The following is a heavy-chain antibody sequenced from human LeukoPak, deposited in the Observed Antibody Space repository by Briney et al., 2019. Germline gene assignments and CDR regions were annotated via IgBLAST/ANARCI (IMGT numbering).Heavy chain of an antibody. Sequence: SETLSLTCAVYGGSFSGYYWSWIRQPPGKGLEWIGEINHSGSTNYNPSLKSRVTISVDKSKNQFSLRLTSVTAADTAVYYCARDHPDSYGPRGTEYWGQGTLVTVSS. CDR1: GGSFSGYY. J-gene: IGHJ4*02. V-gene: IGHV4-34*01. CDR3: ARDHPDSYGPRGTEY. CDR2: INHSGST. D-gene: IGHD5-18*01.